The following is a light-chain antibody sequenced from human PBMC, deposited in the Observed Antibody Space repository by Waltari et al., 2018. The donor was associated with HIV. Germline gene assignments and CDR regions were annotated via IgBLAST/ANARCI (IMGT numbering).Light chain of an antibody. CDR2: GAS. CDR3: QQYNDWPLT. Sequence: EVVMTQSPATRSVSPGERATLSCRASQGVSINLAWHQQKPGQAPRLLIYGASTRATGIPARFSGSGAGTEFTLTISSLQSEDFAVYYCQQYNDWPLTFGGGTKVEIK. J-gene: IGKJ4*01. V-gene: IGKV3-15*01. CDR1: QGVSIN.